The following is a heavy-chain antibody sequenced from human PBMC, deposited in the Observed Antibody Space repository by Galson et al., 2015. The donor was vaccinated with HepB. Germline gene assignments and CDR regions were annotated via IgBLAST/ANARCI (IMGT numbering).Heavy chain of an antibody. CDR2: INTNTGKP. J-gene: IGHJ4*02. CDR1: GYSFSDYG. V-gene: IGHV7-4-1*02. CDR3: ARDRYGARGHSYGAFGY. Sequence: SVKVSCKASGYSFSDYGINWVRQAPGQGLEWMGYINTNTGKPTYAQGFTGRFVFSLDTSVSTAYLQISSLKAEDTALYYCARDRYGARGHSYGAFGYWGQGALVTVSS. D-gene: IGHD5-18*01.